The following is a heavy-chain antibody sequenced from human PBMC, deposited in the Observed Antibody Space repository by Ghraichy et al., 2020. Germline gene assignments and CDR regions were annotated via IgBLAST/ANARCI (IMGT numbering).Heavy chain of an antibody. CDR1: GYTFTSYD. Sequence: ASVKVSCKASGYTFTSYDINWVRQATGQGLEWMGWMNPNSGNTGYAQKFQGRVTMTRNTSISTAYMELSSLRSEDTAVYYCARGHTIAAATDYWGQGTLVTVSS. CDR2: MNPNSGNT. V-gene: IGHV1-8*01. D-gene: IGHD6-13*01. CDR3: ARGHTIAAATDY. J-gene: IGHJ4*02.